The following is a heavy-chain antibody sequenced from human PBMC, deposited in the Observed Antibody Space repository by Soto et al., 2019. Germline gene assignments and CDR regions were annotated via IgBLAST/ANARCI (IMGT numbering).Heavy chain of an antibody. CDR1: GFTVSSNY. D-gene: IGHD3-10*01. CDR2: IYSGGST. CDR3: VVLWFGEPARFDY. J-gene: IGHJ4*02. Sequence: PGGSLRLSCAASGFTVSSNYVSWVRQAPGKGLEWVSVIYSGGSTYYADSVKGRFTISRDNSKNTVYLQMNSLRAEDTAVYYCVVLWFGEPARFDYWGQGTLVTVSS. V-gene: IGHV3-66*01.